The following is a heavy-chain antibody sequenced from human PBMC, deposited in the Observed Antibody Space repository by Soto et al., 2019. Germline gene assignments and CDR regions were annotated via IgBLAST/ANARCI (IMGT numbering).Heavy chain of an antibody. D-gene: IGHD3-3*01. V-gene: IGHV3-23*01. J-gene: IGHJ4*02. CDR2: ISGSGGST. CDR1: GFTFSSYW. CDR3: AKSETIFGVVSGY. Sequence: GGSLRLSCAASGFTFSSYWMHWVRQAPGKGLEWVSAISGSGGSTYYADSVKGRFTISRDNSKNTLYLQMNSLRAEDTAVYYCAKSETIFGVVSGYWGQGTLVTVSS.